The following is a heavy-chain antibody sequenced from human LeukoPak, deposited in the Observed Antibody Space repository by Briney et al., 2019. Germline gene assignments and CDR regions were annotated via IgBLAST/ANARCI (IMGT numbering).Heavy chain of an antibody. J-gene: IGHJ4*02. CDR1: GGSISSSSYY. V-gene: IGHV4-39*01. CDR2: IYYSGST. CDR3: ARLKDGPIDY. D-gene: IGHD5-24*01. Sequence: PSETLSLTCTVSGGSISSSSYYWGWIRQPPGKGLEWIGSIYYSGSTYYNPSLKSRVTISVDTSKNQFSLELSSVTAADTAVYYCARLKDGPIDYWGQGTLVTVSS.